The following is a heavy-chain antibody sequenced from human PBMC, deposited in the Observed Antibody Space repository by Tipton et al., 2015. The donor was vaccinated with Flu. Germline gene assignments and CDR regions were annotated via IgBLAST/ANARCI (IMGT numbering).Heavy chain of an antibody. Sequence: SLRLSCVASGFTFASYSMTWVRQTPGKGLERVASISYSGASAHYADSAKGRFTISRDNFKNTLYLQINNVRAEDAAVYLCAKGRDTSPLAYFDSWGQGTLVTVTS. CDR1: GFTFASYS. CDR3: AKGRDTSPLAYFDS. J-gene: IGHJ4*02. CDR2: ISYSGASA. D-gene: IGHD2-2*01. V-gene: IGHV3-23*01.